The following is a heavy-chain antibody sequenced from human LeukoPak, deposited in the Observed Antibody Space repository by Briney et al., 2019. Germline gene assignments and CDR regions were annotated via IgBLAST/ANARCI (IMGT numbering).Heavy chain of an antibody. CDR3: ARAPPVIALYYYYYYMDV. D-gene: IGHD2-21*01. Sequence: LETLSLTCTVSGGSLSRYYCSWIRQPPGKGLEWIGDIDYSGSTNYNPSLKSRVTISVDTSKNQFSLKLSSVTAADTAVYYCARAPPVIALYYYYYYMDVWGKGTTVTVSS. CDR1: GGSLSRYY. J-gene: IGHJ6*03. V-gene: IGHV4-59*01. CDR2: IDYSGST.